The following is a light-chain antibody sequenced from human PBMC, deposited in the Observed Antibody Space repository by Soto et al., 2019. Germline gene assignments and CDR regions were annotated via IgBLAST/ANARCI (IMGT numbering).Light chain of an antibody. J-gene: IGKJ1*01. V-gene: IGKV1-39*01. CDR2: AAS. Sequence: IQMTQSPSSLSASVGDRVTITCRSSRTISNFLNWYQQKPRRDPKRLIYAASTLQTGVPSRFTGSGSGTDFTLNISRLQLEDSATYYCQQGFSTPWTFGQGTRLEVK. CDR3: QQGFSTPWT. CDR1: RTISNF.